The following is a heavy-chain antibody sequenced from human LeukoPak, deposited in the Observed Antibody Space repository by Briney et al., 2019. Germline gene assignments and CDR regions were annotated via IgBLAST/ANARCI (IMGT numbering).Heavy chain of an antibody. CDR2: ISSSGSTI. CDR3: ARVADGSTWFDP. D-gene: IGHD5-24*01. J-gene: IGHJ5*02. CDR1: GFTFSSYE. V-gene: IGHV3-48*03. Sequence: PGGSLRLSCAASGFTFSSYEMNWVRQAPGKGLEWVSYISSSGSTIYYADSVKGRFTISRDNAKNSLYLQMNSLRAEDTAVYYCARVADGSTWFDPWGQGTLVTVSS.